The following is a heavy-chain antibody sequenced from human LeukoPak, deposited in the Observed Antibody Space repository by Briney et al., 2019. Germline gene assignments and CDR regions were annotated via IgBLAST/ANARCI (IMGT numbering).Heavy chain of an antibody. Sequence: GSLRLFCAASRFTFSNYAMHWVRQAPGKGLEHVSAISSNGGNTHYANSVKGRFTISRDNSKNTLYLQMGSLRAEDMAVYYCARLPVDAFDIWGQGTMVTVSS. CDR2: ISSNGGNT. CDR1: RFTFSNYA. D-gene: IGHD1-14*01. CDR3: ARLPVDAFDI. V-gene: IGHV3-64*01. J-gene: IGHJ3*02.